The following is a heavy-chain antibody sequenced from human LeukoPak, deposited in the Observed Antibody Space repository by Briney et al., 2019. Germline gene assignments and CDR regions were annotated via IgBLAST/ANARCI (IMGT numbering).Heavy chain of an antibody. V-gene: IGHV4-59*01. D-gene: IGHD2-2*01. CDR1: GGSMSSYY. CDR3: ARDIVVPAAMRGYYYYYGMDV. J-gene: IGHJ6*02. CDR2: ILYSGST. Sequence: RPSETLSLTCTVSGGSMSSYYWSWIRQPPGKGLEWIGYILYSGSTNYNPSLKSRVTLSVDTSKNQLSLKLSSVTAADTAVYYCARDIVVPAAMRGYYYYYGMDVWGQGTTVTVSS.